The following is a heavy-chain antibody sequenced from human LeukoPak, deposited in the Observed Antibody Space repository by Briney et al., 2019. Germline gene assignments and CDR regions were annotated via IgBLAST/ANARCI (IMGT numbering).Heavy chain of an antibody. V-gene: IGHV1-46*01. Sequence: ASVKVSCKASEYTFTSYYMHWVRQAPGQGLEWMGIINPSGGSTSYAQKFQGRVTMTRDTSTSTVYMELSSLRSEDTAVYYCASGQGSGWLYYYYYGMDVWGQGTTVTVSS. CDR1: EYTFTSYY. D-gene: IGHD6-19*01. J-gene: IGHJ6*02. CDR2: INPSGGST. CDR3: ASGQGSGWLYYYYYGMDV.